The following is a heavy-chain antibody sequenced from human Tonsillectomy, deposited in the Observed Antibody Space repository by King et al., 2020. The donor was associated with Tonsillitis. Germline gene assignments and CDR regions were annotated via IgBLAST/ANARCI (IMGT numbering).Heavy chain of an antibody. V-gene: IGHV1-69*01. Sequence: QLVQSGTEVKKPGSSVKVSCKASGDTFSSYALSWVRQVPGQGLEWMGGIIPIFGTANYAQKFQGRVTITADESTSTAYMELRSLRSEDTAVYYCARVGFYCSSTSCPLVYWGQGTLVTVSS. CDR3: ARVGFYCSSTSCPLVY. D-gene: IGHD2-2*01. CDR2: IIPIFGTA. CDR1: GDTFSSYA. J-gene: IGHJ4*02.